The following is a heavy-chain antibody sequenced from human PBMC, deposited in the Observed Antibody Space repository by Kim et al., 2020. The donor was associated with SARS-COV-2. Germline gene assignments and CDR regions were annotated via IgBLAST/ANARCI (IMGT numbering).Heavy chain of an antibody. CDR1: GFTFTTYN. CDR2: ISVTDAI. Sequence: GGSLRLSCAASGFTFTTYNMNWVRQAPGKVLEWISYISVTDAIYYADSVKGRFTISRDYAKNSLDLQMNSLRDEDTAVYYCARDWNWGIDVWGQGTLVT. J-gene: IGHJ4*02. V-gene: IGHV3-48*02. D-gene: IGHD7-27*01. CDR3: ARDWNWGIDV.